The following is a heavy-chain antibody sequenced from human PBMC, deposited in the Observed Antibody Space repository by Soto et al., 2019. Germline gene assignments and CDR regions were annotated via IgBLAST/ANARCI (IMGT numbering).Heavy chain of an antibody. CDR1: GGTFSSYA. D-gene: IGHD6-19*01. Sequence: ASVKVSCKASGGTFSSYAISWVRQAPGQGLEWMGGIIPIFGTANYAQKFQGRVTITADESTSTAYMELSSLRSEDTAVYYCARDHGVDSSGWYLSAYWGQGTLVTVSS. CDR3: ARDHGVDSSGWYLSAY. V-gene: IGHV1-69*13. J-gene: IGHJ4*02. CDR2: IIPIFGTA.